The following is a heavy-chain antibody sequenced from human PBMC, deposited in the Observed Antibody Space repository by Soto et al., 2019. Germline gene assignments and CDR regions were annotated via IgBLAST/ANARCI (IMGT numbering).Heavy chain of an antibody. CDR3: ARDPYSSSHGSLRGGYGMDV. D-gene: IGHD6-13*01. V-gene: IGHV4-59*01. Sequence: QVQLQESGPGLVKPSETLSLTCSVSGGSISSNYWSWIRQPPGKGLEWIGYIYYSGSTNYNPSLKSRVPKSADTAKNQFSLKLSTVTAADTAVYYCARDPYSSSHGSLRGGYGMDVWGQGTTVTVSS. CDR1: GGSISSNY. CDR2: IYYSGST. J-gene: IGHJ6*02.